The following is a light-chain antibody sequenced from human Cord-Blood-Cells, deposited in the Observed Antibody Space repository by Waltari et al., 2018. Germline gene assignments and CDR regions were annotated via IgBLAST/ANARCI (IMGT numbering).Light chain of an antibody. CDR3: MQALQTPRT. CDR1: QSLLHSNGYNY. J-gene: IGKJ1*01. V-gene: IGKV2-28*01. Sequence: DIVMTQSPLYLPVTPGEPASISCRSSQSLLHSNGYNYLDWYLQKPVQSPQLLIYLGSNRASGVPDRISGSGAGTDFTLKISRVEAEDVGVYYCMQALQTPRTFGQGTKVEIK. CDR2: LGS.